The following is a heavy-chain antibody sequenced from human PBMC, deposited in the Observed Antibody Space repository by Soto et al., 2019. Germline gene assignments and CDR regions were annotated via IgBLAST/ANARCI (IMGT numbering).Heavy chain of an antibody. CDR1: GGSISSSSYY. Sequence: SETLSLTCTVSGGSISSSSYYWGWIRQPPGKGLEWIGSIYYSGSTYYNPSLKSRVTISVDTSKNQFSLKLSSVTAADTAVYYCARVTYYDFWSGVVVYYYYYGMDVWGQGTTVTVSS. J-gene: IGHJ6*02. CDR2: IYYSGST. V-gene: IGHV4-39*01. D-gene: IGHD3-3*01. CDR3: ARVTYYDFWSGVVVYYYYYGMDV.